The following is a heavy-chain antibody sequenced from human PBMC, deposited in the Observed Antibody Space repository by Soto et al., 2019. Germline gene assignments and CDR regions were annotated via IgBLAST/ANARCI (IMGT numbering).Heavy chain of an antibody. J-gene: IGHJ4*02. CDR2: ISAYNGNT. V-gene: IGHV1-18*04. Sequence: ASVKVSCKASGYTFTSYGISWVRQAPGQGLEWMGWISAYNGNTNYAQKLQGRVTMTTDTSTSTAYMELRSLRSDDTAVYYCARWKPHIVVVPAPPFDYWGQGTLVTVSS. CDR1: GYTFTSYG. D-gene: IGHD2-21*02. CDR3: ARWKPHIVVVPAPPFDY.